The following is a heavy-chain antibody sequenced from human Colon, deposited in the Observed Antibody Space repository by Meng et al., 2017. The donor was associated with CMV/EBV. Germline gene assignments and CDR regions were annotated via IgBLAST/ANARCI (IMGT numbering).Heavy chain of an antibody. D-gene: IGHD3-3*01. Sequence: VLVVESGAEVKQPGASVKVSCKASGYTFTGFYIQWVRQAPGQGLEWMGWINPKSGDTIYEQKFQGRVTMTRDTSISTVYMDLNSLRSDDTAVYFCARDLWSGSSDYFDYWGQGTLVTVSS. CDR1: GYTFTGFY. J-gene: IGHJ4*02. CDR3: ARDLWSGSSDYFDY. V-gene: IGHV1-2*02. CDR2: INPKSGDT.